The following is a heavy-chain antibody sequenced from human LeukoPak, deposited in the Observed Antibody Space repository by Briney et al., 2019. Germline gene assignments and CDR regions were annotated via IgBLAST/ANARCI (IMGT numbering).Heavy chain of an antibody. J-gene: IGHJ3*01. CDR1: GFTFDNYA. CDR2: ISYLGTDK. D-gene: IGHD6-6*01. CDR3: ARSSYSSSSSV. V-gene: IGHV3-30-3*01. Sequence: GGSLRLSCAASGFTFDNYAMHWVRQAPGKGLEWVAVISYLGTDKYYADSVKGRFTISRGNFKSTLYLQMNSLRVEDTAVYYCARSSYSSSSSVWGQGTMVTVSS.